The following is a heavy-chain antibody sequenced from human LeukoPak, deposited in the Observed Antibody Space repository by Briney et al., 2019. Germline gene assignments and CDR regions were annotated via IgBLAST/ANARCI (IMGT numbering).Heavy chain of an antibody. J-gene: IGHJ6*02. D-gene: IGHD6-13*01. V-gene: IGHV4-59*01. CDR3: ARGLQQLVRGIYYHYGMDV. CDR1: GASISSYY. Sequence: PETLSLTCTVSGASISSYYWSWIRQPPGEGLEWIGYIHYSGSTNYNPSLKSRVTISVDTSKNQFSLKLRSVAAADRAVYYCARGLQQLVRGIYYHYGMDVWGQGTTVTVSS. CDR2: IHYSGST.